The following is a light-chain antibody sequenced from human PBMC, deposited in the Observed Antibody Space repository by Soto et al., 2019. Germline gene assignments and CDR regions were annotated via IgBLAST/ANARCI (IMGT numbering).Light chain of an antibody. J-gene: IGLJ1*01. CDR3: AAWDDSLNGLYV. V-gene: IGLV1-44*01. Sequence: QSVLTQPPSASGTSGQRVTISCSGSSSNIRSNTVNWYQQLPGTAPKLLIYSNNQRPSGVPDRFSGSKSGTSASLAISGLQSEDEADYYCAAWDDSLNGLYVFGTGTKVTVL. CDR2: SNN. CDR1: SSNIRSNT.